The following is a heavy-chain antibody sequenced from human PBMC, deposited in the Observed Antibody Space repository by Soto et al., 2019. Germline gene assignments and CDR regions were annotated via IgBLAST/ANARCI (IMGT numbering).Heavy chain of an antibody. CDR3: ESAAGGDWNDGESYGMDV. CDR1: GYTFTSYD. V-gene: IGHV1-8*01. D-gene: IGHD1-1*01. J-gene: IGHJ6*02. CDR2: MNPNSGNT. Sequence: ASVKVSCKASGYTFTSYDINWVRQATGQGLEWMGWMNPNSGNTGYAQKFQGRVTMTRNTSISTAYMELSSLRSEDTDVYYGESAAGGDWNDGESYGMDVWGQGTTVTVSS.